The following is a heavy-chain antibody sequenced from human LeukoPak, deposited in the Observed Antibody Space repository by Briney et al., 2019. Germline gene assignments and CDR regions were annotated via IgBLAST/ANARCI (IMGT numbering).Heavy chain of an antibody. CDR2: INPSGGST. J-gene: IGHJ6*02. D-gene: IGHD6-13*01. CDR3: ARSGAAAINYYYYGMDV. CDR1: GYTFTSYY. V-gene: IGHV1-46*01. Sequence: ASVKVSCKASGYTFTSYYMHWVRQAPGQGLEWMGIINPSGGSTSYAQKFQGRVTMTRDTSTSTVYMELSSLRSEDTAVYYRARSGAAAINYYYYGMDVWGQGTTVTVSS.